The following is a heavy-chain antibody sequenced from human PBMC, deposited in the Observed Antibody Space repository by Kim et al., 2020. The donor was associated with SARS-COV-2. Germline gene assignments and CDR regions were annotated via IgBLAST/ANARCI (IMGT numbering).Heavy chain of an antibody. D-gene: IGHD3-10*01. J-gene: IGHJ4*02. Sequence: YYADSVKGRFTISRDNSKNTLYLQMNSLRAEDTAVYYCAKAPRWLREIDYWGQGTLVTVSS. CDR3: AKAPRWLREIDY. V-gene: IGHV3-23*01.